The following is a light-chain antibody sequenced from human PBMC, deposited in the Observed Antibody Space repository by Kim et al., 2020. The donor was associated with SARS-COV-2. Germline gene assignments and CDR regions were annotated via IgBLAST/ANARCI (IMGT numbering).Light chain of an antibody. J-gene: IGKJ4*01. CDR3: QRYNNWPPLT. V-gene: IGKV3-15*01. Sequence: EIVMTQSLDTLSVSPGERATLSCRASQSVSSNLAWYQQKPGQAPRLLIYGASTRATGIPARFSGSGSGTEFTLTISSLQSEDFAVYYCQRYNNWPPLTFGGGAQVDIK. CDR2: GAS. CDR1: QSVSSN.